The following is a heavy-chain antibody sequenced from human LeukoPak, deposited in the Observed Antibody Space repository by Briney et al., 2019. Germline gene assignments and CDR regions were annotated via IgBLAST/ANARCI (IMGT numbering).Heavy chain of an antibody. Sequence: SVKVSCKASGGTFSSLTINWVRQAPGQGLEWMGGIIPIFGRANYAQKFQGRVTITADDSTSTAYMELRSLRSDDTAVYYCARSQYDYSNYYYYMDVWGKGTTVTVSS. CDR3: ARSQYDYSNYYYYMDV. V-gene: IGHV1-69*13. CDR2: IIPIFGRA. CDR1: GGTFSSLT. J-gene: IGHJ6*03. D-gene: IGHD4-11*01.